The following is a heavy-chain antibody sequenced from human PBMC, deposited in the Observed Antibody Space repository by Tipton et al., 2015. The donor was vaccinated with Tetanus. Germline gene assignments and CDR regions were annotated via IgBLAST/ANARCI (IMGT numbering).Heavy chain of an antibody. D-gene: IGHD2-21*01. CDR3: ARVLRYSAAGGWDDAFDI. CDR1: GGSTHGFY. CDR2: IYGRGGT. V-gene: IGHV4-4*07. J-gene: IGHJ3*02. Sequence: LSLTCTVSGGSTHGFYWTWIRQSAGKGLEWIGRIYGRGGTNYNPSLKSRVAMSMDTSRNQFSLTLTSVTVADTAFYFCARVLRYSAAGGWDDAFDIWGQGTLVTVSS.